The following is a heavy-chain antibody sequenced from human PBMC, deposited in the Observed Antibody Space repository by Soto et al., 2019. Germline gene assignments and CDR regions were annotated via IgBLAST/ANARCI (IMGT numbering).Heavy chain of an antibody. D-gene: IGHD3-10*01. J-gene: IGHJ5*02. CDR1: GYTFTSYG. V-gene: IGHV1-18*01. CDR3: AREIYTMARGVIINWFDP. CDR2: ISAYNGNT. Sequence: ASVKVSCKASGYTFTSYGISWVRQAPGQGLEWMGWISAYNGNTNYAQKLQGRVTMTTDTSTSTAYMELRSLRSDDTAVYYCAREIYTMARGVIINWFDPWGQGTLVTVSS.